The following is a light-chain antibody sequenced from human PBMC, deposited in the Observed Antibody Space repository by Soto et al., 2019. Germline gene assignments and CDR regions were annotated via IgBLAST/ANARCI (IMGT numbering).Light chain of an antibody. Sequence: QSVLTQPPSVSAAPGQKVTISCSGSSSNIGNNYVPWYQQLPGTAPKLLIYENNKRPSGIPDRFSGSKSGTSATLGITGLQTGDEADYYCGTWDSSLSAYVFGTGTKVTVL. CDR2: ENN. V-gene: IGLV1-51*02. CDR1: SSNIGNNY. J-gene: IGLJ1*01. CDR3: GTWDSSLSAYV.